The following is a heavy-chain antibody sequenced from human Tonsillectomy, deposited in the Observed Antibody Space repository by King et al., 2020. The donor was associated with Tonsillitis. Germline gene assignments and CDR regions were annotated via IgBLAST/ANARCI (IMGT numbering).Heavy chain of an antibody. J-gene: IGHJ4*02. V-gene: IGHV3-33*01. CDR3: ARTYYYDSSGFVPGY. D-gene: IGHD3-22*01. CDR1: GFTFSSYG. Sequence: VQLVESGGGVVQPGRSLRLSCAASGFTFSSYGMHWVRQAPGKGLEWVAVIWYDGSNKYYADSVKGRFTISRDNSKNTRYLQMNSLRAEDTAVYYCARTYYYDSSGFVPGYWGQGTLVTVSS. CDR2: IWYDGSNK.